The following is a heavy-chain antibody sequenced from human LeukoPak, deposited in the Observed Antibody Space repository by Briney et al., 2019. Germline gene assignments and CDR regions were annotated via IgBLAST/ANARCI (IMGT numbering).Heavy chain of an antibody. CDR1: GASTSHFY. D-gene: IGHD5-12*01. Sequence: SETLSLSCTVSGASTSHFYWNWIRQPPGKGLEWIGYMHNSGSSKHSPSLKSRVTISIDTSKNQFSLQLTSVTAADTAIYYCARSAEWLRNAFDIWGQGTMVSVSP. CDR2: MHNSGSS. CDR3: ARSAEWLRNAFDI. J-gene: IGHJ3*02. V-gene: IGHV4-59*01.